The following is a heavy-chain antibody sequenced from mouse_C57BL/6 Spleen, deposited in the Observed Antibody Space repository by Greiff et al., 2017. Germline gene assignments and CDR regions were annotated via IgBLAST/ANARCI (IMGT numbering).Heavy chain of an antibody. V-gene: IGHV5-9*01. D-gene: IGHD2-4*01. CDR1: GFTFSSYT. J-gene: IGHJ3*01. Sequence: EVQLVDSGGGLVKPGGSLKLSCAASGFTFSSYTMSWVRQTPEKRLEWVATISGGGGNTYYPDSVKGRFTISRDNAKNTLYLQMSSLRSEDTALYYCARHGGYDYGGFAYWGQGTLVTVSA. CDR3: ARHGGYDYGGFAY. CDR2: ISGGGGNT.